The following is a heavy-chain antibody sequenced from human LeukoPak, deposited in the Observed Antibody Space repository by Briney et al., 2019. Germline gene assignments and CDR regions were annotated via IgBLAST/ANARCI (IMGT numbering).Heavy chain of an antibody. CDR2: IYYSGDS. CDR1: GVSISSSY. V-gene: IGHV4-59*01. Sequence: PSETLSLTCTVSGVSISSSYWSWVRQPPGKGLEWVGYIYYSGDSNYNPSLKSRATISVDTSKNQFSLKLSSVTAADTAVYYCARVRRLGYCSSTSCYNFDYWGQGTLVTVSS. J-gene: IGHJ4*02. CDR3: ARVRRLGYCSSTSCYNFDY. D-gene: IGHD2-2*02.